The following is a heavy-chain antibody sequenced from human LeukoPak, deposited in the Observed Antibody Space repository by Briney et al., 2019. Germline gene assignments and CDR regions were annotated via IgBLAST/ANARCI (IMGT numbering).Heavy chain of an antibody. CDR3: TPLIGYCSGGSCRGVDY. V-gene: IGHV3-15*01. D-gene: IGHD2-15*01. CDR2: IKSKSDGGTT. CDR1: GFTFSSAW. Sequence: PGGSLRLSCAASGFTFSSAWMSWVRQAPGKGLGWVGRIKSKSDGGTTDYAAPVKGRFTISRDDSKNTLYLQINSLKTEDTAVYYCTPLIGYCSGGSCRGVDYWGQGTLVTVSS. J-gene: IGHJ4*02.